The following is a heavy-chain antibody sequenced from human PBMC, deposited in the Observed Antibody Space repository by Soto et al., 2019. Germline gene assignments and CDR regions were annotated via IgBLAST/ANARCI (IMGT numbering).Heavy chain of an antibody. Sequence: PGGSLRLSCTASGFTFSDHFMDWVRQAPGKGLEWIGLSRNEAYSYTTEYAASVKGRFTFSRDDSTNSLYLQMNSLKMEDTAVYYCARRSSNNWFFDLWGRGTLVTVSS. CDR2: SRNEAYSYTT. CDR3: ARRSSNNWFFDL. CDR1: GFTFSDHF. V-gene: IGHV3-72*01. D-gene: IGHD4-4*01. J-gene: IGHJ2*01.